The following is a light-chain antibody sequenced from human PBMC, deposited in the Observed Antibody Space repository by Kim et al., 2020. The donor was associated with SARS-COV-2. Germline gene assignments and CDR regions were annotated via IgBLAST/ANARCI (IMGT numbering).Light chain of an antibody. Sequence: ALGHKVRLKPQGDSLRSLYASCDQQKPGQAPVLVIYGKNNRPSGIPDRFSGSSSGNTASLTITGAQAEDEADYYCNSRDSSGNHLVFGGGTQLTVL. V-gene: IGLV3-19*01. CDR1: SLRSLY. CDR3: NSRDSSGNHLV. CDR2: GKN. J-gene: IGLJ2*01.